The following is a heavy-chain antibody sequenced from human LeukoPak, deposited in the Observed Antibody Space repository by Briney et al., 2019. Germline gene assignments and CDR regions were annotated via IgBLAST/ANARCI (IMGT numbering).Heavy chain of an antibody. Sequence: GGSLRLSCAASGFTFSSYTMNWVRQAPGKGLEWVSSIRNSGTYTYYADSVKGRFTISRDNAKSSLYLRMNSLRSEDTAVYYCARGPDSSGYYPGWQFDYWGQGTLVTVSS. CDR3: ARGPDSSGYYPGWQFDY. CDR2: IRNSGTYT. CDR1: GFTFSSYT. V-gene: IGHV3-21*04. J-gene: IGHJ4*02. D-gene: IGHD3-22*01.